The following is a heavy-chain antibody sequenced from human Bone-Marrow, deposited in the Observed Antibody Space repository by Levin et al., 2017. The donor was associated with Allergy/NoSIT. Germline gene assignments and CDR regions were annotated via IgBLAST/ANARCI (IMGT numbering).Heavy chain of an antibody. D-gene: IGHD3-3*01. CDR2: INSNGDT. CDR3: TKGSGGFDP. V-gene: IGHV3-74*03. Sequence: LSGGSLRLSCSASGFIVSTSWMYWVRQAPGKGLVWVGEINSNGDTMYVDSVKGRFTISRDNAKNTLYLQMTSLRAEDTAVYYCTKGSGGFDPWGQGALVTVSS. J-gene: IGHJ5*02. CDR1: GFIVSTSW.